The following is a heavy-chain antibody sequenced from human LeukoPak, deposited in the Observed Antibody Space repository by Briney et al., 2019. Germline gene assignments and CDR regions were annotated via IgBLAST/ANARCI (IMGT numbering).Heavy chain of an antibody. J-gene: IGHJ5*02. V-gene: IGHV1-18*01. CDR3: ARDAPDIVVVVAATPGANWFDP. CDR2: ISAYNGNT. CDR1: GYTFTSYG. Sequence: ASVKVSCKASGYTFTSYGISWVRQAPGQGLEWMGWISAYNGNTNYAQKLQGRFTMTTDTSTSTAYMELRSLRSDDTAVYYCARDAPDIVVVVAATPGANWFDPWGQGTLVTVSS. D-gene: IGHD2-15*01.